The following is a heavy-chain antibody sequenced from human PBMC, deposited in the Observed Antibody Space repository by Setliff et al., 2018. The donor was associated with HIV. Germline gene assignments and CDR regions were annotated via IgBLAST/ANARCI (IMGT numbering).Heavy chain of an antibody. CDR1: GGSFSNHY. D-gene: IGHD2-21*02. CDR2: INPSEST. J-gene: IGHJ4*02. Sequence: SETLSLTCAVYGGSFSNHYWTWIRQPPGKGLEWIGEINPSESTHYNPSLKSRVTISVGTSKNQFSLILTSVTAADTAVYYCARGGDWTLDYWGRGSLVTVSS. CDR3: ARGGDWTLDY. V-gene: IGHV4-34*01.